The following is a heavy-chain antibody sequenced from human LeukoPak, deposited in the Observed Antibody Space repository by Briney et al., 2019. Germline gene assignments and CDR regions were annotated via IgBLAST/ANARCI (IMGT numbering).Heavy chain of an antibody. J-gene: IGHJ4*02. V-gene: IGHV3-15*01. CDR2: IKSKTDGGTT. D-gene: IGHD3-16*02. CDR1: GFTFSSYA. CDR3: TTGFLYYDYVWGSYRDYFDY. Sequence: GGSLRLSCAASGFTFSSYAMSWVRQAPGKGLEWVGRIKSKTDGGTTDYAAPVKGRFTISRDDSKNTLYLQMNSLKTEDTAVYYCTTGFLYYDYVWGSYRDYFDYWGQGTMVTVSS.